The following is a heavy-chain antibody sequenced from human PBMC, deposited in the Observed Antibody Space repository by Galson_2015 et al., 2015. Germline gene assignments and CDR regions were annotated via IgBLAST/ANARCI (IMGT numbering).Heavy chain of an antibody. CDR3: ASRPLHAARATSAYYYYGMDV. D-gene: IGHD6-6*01. CDR2: INAGNGNT. CDR1: GYTFTSYA. J-gene: IGHJ6*02. V-gene: IGHV1-3*01. Sequence: SVKVSCKASGYTFTSYAMHWVRQAPGQRLEWMGWINAGNGNTKYSQKFQGRVTITRDTSASTAYMELSSLRSEDTAVYYCASRPLHAARATSAYYYYGMDVWGQGTTVTVSS.